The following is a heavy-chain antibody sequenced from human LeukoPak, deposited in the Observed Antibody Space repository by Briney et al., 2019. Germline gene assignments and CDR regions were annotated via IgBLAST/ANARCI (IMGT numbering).Heavy chain of an antibody. CDR2: ISGSGGST. CDR3: ARDLANYDFWSGSSSGGDI. J-gene: IGHJ3*02. V-gene: IGHV3-23*01. CDR1: GFTFSSYA. Sequence: GGSLRLSCAASGFTFSSYAMSWVRQAPGKGLEWVSAISGSGGSTYYADSVKGRFTTSRDNSKNTLYLQMNSLRAEDTAVYYCARDLANYDFWSGSSSGGDIWGQGTMVTVSS. D-gene: IGHD3-3*01.